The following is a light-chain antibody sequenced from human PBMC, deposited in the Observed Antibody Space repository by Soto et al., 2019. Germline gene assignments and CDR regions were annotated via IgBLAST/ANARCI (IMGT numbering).Light chain of an antibody. V-gene: IGKV3-15*01. Sequence: EIVMTQSPATLSVSPGERATLSCRASQSVSSNLAWYQQKPGQAPRLLIYGASTRATGIPARFSGSGSTTDFTLTISSLGPEEFAVYYCHQRGNGPPWTFGQGTKVDIK. CDR3: HQRGNGPPWT. CDR1: QSVSSN. CDR2: GAS. J-gene: IGKJ1*01.